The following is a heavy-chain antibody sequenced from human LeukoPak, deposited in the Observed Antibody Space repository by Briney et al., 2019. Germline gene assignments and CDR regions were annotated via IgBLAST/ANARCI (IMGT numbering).Heavy chain of an antibody. J-gene: IGHJ4*02. CDR3: ARFNSAAADY. D-gene: IGHD6-13*01. CDR1: GFTFSSYW. V-gene: IGHV3-7*01. Sequence: ESGGSLRLSCAASGFTFSSYWMTWLRQAPGQGLEWVANIKQDGSEKSYVDSVKGRFTISRDNAKNSLQLQMNSLRAEDTAVYYCARFNSAAADYWGQGALVTVSS. CDR2: IKQDGSEK.